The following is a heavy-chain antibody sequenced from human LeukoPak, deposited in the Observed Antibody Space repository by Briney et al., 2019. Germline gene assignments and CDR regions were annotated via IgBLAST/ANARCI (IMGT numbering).Heavy chain of an antibody. J-gene: IGHJ6*03. CDR1: GFTFSNYA. V-gene: IGHV3-23*01. Sequence: PGGSLRLSCAASGFTFSNYAMIWVRQPPGKGLEWVSAISGRGGWTYYADSVKGRFTISRDDSKNMMWLQVNSLRAEDTALYYCAKDPDYYYMDVWGKGTTVTVSS. CDR2: ISGRGGWT. CDR3: AKDPDYYYMDV.